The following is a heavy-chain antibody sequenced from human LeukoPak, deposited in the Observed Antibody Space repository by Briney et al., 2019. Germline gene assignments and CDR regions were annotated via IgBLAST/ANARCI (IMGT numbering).Heavy chain of an antibody. V-gene: IGHV3-30-3*01. CDR2: ISYDGSNK. D-gene: IGHD2-2*01. Sequence: PSETLSLTCTVSGGSISSGGYYWSWIRQHPGKGLEWVAVISYDGSNKYYADSVKGRFTISRDNSKNTLYLQMNSLRAEDTAVYYCAREELVPAATWPPYYYYGMDVWGQGTTVTVSS. CDR1: GGSISSGG. CDR3: AREELVPAATWPPYYYYGMDV. J-gene: IGHJ6*02.